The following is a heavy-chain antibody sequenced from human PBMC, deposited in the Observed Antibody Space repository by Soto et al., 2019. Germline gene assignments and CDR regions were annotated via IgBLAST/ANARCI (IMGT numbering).Heavy chain of an antibody. CDR1: GFSFSSDS. CDR2: ISSSGSFM. J-gene: IGHJ5*01. D-gene: IGHD1-7*01. Sequence: EVQLVESGGGLVKPGGSLRLSCADSGFSFSSDSMGWVRQAPGKGLEWVSSISSSGSFMNYADSVKGRFIISRDNAKNSLYLQMSSLKDEDTAVYYCVRDPPTGTTLDWVDSWGQGTLVTVSS. V-gene: IGHV3-21*01. CDR3: VRDPPTGTTLDWVDS.